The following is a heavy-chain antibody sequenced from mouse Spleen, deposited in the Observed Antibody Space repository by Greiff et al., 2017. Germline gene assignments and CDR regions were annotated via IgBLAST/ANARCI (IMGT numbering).Heavy chain of an antibody. CDR1: GFTFSEYY. J-gene: IGHJ4*01. V-gene: IGHV5-12*02. CDR2: ISNGGGST. Sequence: EVKLVESGGGLLQPGGSLKLSCATSGFTFSEYYMYWVRQTPEKRLEWVAYISNGGGSTYYPDTVKGRFTISRDNAKNTLYLQMSRLKSEDTAMYYCARLLYPYYAMDYWGQGTSVTVSS. CDR3: ARLLYPYYAMDY. D-gene: IGHD2-12*01.